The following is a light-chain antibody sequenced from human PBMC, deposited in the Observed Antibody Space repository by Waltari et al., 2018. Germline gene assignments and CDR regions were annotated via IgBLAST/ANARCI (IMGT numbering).Light chain of an antibody. CDR3: ATWDGRVNGVL. CDR1: NYNIGSGP. J-gene: IGLJ2*01. CDR2: SND. V-gene: IGLV1-44*01. Sequence: QSVLTQAPSVSGTPGQRVTISCSGTNYNIGSGPVNWYQQVPGMSPRLLIYSNDQSPSGVTDRFSGSKSGTSASLAISGLQSEDEADYYCATWDGRVNGVLFGGGTKVTVL.